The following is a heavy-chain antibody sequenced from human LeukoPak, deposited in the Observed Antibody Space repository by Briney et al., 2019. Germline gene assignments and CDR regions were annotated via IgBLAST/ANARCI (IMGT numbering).Heavy chain of an antibody. CDR2: INPSGGST. V-gene: IGHV1-46*01. CDR1: GYTFTSYY. CDR3: ARVHYYDSSGSYYFDY. D-gene: IGHD3-22*01. J-gene: IGHJ4*02. Sequence: ASVKVSCKASGYTFTSYYMHWVRQAPGQGLEWMGIINPSGGSTSYAQKFQGRVTMTRDTSTSTVYMELSSLRSEDTAVYYCARVHYYDSSGSYYFDYWGQGTLVTVSS.